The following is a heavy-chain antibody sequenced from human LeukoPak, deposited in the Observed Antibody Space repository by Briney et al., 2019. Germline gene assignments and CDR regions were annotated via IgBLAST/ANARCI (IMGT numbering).Heavy chain of an antibody. CDR1: GDSVSSNSAA. CDR3: ARYVLLWFGEVREADY. V-gene: IGHV6-1*01. J-gene: IGHJ4*02. Sequence: SQNLSLTCAISGDSVSSNSAAWNWIRQSPSRGLEWLGRTYYRSKWYNDYAVSVKSRITIDPDTSKNQFSLQLNSVTPEDTAVYYCARYVLLWFGEVREADYWGQGTLVTVSS. CDR2: TYYRSKWYN. D-gene: IGHD3-10*01.